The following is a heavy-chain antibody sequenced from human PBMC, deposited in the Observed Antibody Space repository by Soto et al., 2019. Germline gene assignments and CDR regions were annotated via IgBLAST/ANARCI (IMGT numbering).Heavy chain of an antibody. J-gene: IGHJ4*02. CDR1: GYTFTGYY. V-gene: IGHV1-2*04. CDR3: ARGVGRLDTHFDY. D-gene: IGHD2-15*01. CDR2: INPNSGGT. Sequence: ASVKVSCKASGYTFTGYYMHWVRQAPGQGLEWMGWINPNSGGTNYAQKFQGWVTMTRDTSISTAYMELSRLRSDDTAAYYCARGVGRLDTHFDYWGQGTLVTVSS.